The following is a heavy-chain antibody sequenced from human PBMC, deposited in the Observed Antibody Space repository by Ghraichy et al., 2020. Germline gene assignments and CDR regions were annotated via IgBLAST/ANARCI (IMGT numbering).Heavy chain of an antibody. CDR3: ARGGFYNWNSKASKRHNWFDP. V-gene: IGHV4-34*01. Sequence: SETLSLTCAVYGGSFSGYYWSWIRQPPGKGLEWIGEINHSGSTNYNPSLKSRVTISVDTSKNQFSLKLSSVTAADTAVYYCARGGFYNWNSKASKRHNWFDPWGQGTLVTVSS. J-gene: IGHJ5*02. D-gene: IGHD1-7*01. CDR1: GGSFSGYY. CDR2: INHSGST.